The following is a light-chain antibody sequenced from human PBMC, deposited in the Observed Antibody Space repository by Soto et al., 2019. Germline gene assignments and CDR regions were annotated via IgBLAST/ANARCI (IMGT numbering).Light chain of an antibody. Sequence: EVVLPQSPGTLSLSPGERATLSCRASQSVSSYLAWYQQKPGQAPRLLIYDASNRATGIPARFSGSGSGTDFTLTISSLEPEDFAVYYCQQRSNWPPLFGPGTKVDIK. CDR3: QQRSNWPPL. CDR2: DAS. J-gene: IGKJ3*01. CDR1: QSVSSY. V-gene: IGKV3-11*01.